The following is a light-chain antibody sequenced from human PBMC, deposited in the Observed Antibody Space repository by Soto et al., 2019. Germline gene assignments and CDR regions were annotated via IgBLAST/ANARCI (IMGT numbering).Light chain of an antibody. CDR3: QQLNSYPLT. CDR1: QGISSY. J-gene: IGKJ4*01. CDR2: AAS. V-gene: IGKV1-9*01. Sequence: DIQLTQSPSFLSASVGDRVTITCLASQGISSYLAWYQQKSGKAPKLLIYAASTLQSGVPSRFSGSGSGTEFTLTISSLQPEDFATYYCQQLNSYPLTFGGGTKVEIK.